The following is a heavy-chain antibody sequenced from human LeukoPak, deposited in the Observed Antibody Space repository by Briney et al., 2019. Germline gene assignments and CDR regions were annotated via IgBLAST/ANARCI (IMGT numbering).Heavy chain of an antibody. Sequence: PSETLSLTCAVYDGSFSGYYWSWIRQPPGKGLEWIGEINHSGSTNYNPSLKSRVTISVDTSKNQFSLKLSSVTAADTAVYYCARGRSSGWHYFDYWGQGTLVTVSS. CDR3: ARGRSSGWHYFDY. D-gene: IGHD6-19*01. CDR2: INHSGST. J-gene: IGHJ4*02. CDR1: DGSFSGYY. V-gene: IGHV4-34*01.